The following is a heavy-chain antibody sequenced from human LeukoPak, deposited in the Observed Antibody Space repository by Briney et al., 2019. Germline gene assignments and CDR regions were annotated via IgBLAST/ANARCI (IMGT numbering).Heavy chain of an antibody. CDR3: AKDPGASYYDSSGYYPSSIDY. CDR1: GFTFSSYG. CDR2: ISYEGGKK. D-gene: IGHD3-22*01. Sequence: TGGSRRLSCAASGFTFSSYGMHGVRQAAAKGLECLAVISYEGGKKSYADSVKGRFTISRDNSKNTLHLQMNSLRAEDTAVYYCAKDPGASYYDSSGYYPSSIDYWGQGTLVTVSS. V-gene: IGHV3-30*18. J-gene: IGHJ4*02.